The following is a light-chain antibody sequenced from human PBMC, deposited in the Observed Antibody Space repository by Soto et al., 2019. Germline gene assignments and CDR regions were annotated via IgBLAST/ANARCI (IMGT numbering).Light chain of an antibody. CDR3: AAWDDSLNGPL. CDR2: RNN. CDR1: SSNIGSNY. J-gene: IGLJ3*02. V-gene: IGLV1-47*01. Sequence: QAVVTQPPSASGTPGQRVTISCSGSSSNIGSNYVYWYQQLPGTAPKLLIYRNNQRPSGVPDRFSGSKSGTSASLAVNGLQSEDEADYYCAAWDDSLNGPLFGGGTQLTVL.